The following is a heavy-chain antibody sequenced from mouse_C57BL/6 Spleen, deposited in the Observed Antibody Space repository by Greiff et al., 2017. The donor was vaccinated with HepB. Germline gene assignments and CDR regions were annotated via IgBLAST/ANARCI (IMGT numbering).Heavy chain of an antibody. CDR3: ARGVYYYDPYYAMDY. J-gene: IGHJ4*01. Sequence: QVQLQQSDAELVKPGASVKISCKVSGYTFTDHTIHWMKQRPEQGLEWIGYIYPRDGSTKYNEKFKGKATLTADKSSSTAYMQLNSLTSEDSAVYFCARGVYYYDPYYAMDYWGQGTSVTVSS. CDR1: GYTFTDHT. V-gene: IGHV1-78*01. D-gene: IGHD2-4*01. CDR2: IYPRDGST.